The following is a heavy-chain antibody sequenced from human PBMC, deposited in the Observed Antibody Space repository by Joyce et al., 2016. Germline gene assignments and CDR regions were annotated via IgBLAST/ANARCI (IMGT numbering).Heavy chain of an antibody. D-gene: IGHD1-1*01. CDR2: IYYSGST. V-gene: IGHV4-59*01. CDR1: GGSISSFH. Sequence: QVQLQESGPGLVKPSETLSLTCTISGGSISSFHWNWIRQAPGKGLEWSGNIYYSGSTNYNPALKTRVTMSIDTSKNQFSLTLTSVTAADTAVYYCARRTTNYYYGLDVWGEGATVTVSS. J-gene: IGHJ6*04. CDR3: ARRTTNYYYGLDV.